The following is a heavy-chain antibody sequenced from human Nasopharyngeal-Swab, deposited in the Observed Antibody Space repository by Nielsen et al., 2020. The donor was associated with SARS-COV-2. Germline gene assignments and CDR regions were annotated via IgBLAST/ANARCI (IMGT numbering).Heavy chain of an antibody. D-gene: IGHD3-10*01. V-gene: IGHV3-30*18. CDR3: ANGAGVPNWFDT. CDR2: ISYDGSNK. CDR1: GFTFSSYG. Sequence: GGSLRLSCAASGFTFSSYGMHWVRQAPGKGLEWVAVISYDGSNKYYADSVKGRFTISRDNSKNTLYLQMNSLRAEDTAVYYCANGAGVPNWFDTWGQGTLVTVSS. J-gene: IGHJ5*02.